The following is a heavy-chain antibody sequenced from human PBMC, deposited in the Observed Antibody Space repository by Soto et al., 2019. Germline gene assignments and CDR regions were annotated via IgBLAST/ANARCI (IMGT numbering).Heavy chain of an antibody. CDR2: TYYRSKWYN. D-gene: IGHD7-27*01. V-gene: IGHV6-1*01. Sequence: SKTLSLTCAISGDSVSSNSDAWNWIRQSPSRGLEWLGRTYYRSKWYNDYAVSVKSRITINPDTSKNQFSLQLNSVTPEDTAVYYCARVTGVFYYFDYWGQGTLVTVSS. CDR3: ARVTGVFYYFDY. CDR1: GDSVSSNSDA. J-gene: IGHJ4*02.